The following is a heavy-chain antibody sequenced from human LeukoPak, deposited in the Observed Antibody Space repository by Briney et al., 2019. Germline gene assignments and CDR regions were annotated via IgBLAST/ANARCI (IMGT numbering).Heavy chain of an antibody. Sequence: GGSLRLSCAASGLTFSSYAMSWVRQAPGRGLEWVSVIYSGGSTYYADSVKGRFTISRDNSKNTLYLQMNSLRAEDTAVYYCTLFGGGAFDIWGQGTMVTVSS. CDR1: GLTFSSYA. V-gene: IGHV3-53*01. CDR3: TLFGGGAFDI. CDR2: IYSGGST. D-gene: IGHD3-16*01. J-gene: IGHJ3*02.